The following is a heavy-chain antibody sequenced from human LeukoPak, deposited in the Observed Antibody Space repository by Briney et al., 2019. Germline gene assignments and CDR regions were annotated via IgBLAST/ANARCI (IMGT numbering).Heavy chain of an antibody. D-gene: IGHD2-21*01. CDR1: GFTFGDYA. V-gene: IGHV3-49*04. Sequence: GGSLRLSCTASGFTFGDYAMSWVRQAPGKGLEWVGFIRSKVYGGTAEYAASVKGRFTISRDDSKTIAYLQMNSLKTEDTAVYYCTTDLFFFRALYWGQGTLVTVSS. CDR3: TTDLFFFRALY. CDR2: IRSKVYGGTA. J-gene: IGHJ4*02.